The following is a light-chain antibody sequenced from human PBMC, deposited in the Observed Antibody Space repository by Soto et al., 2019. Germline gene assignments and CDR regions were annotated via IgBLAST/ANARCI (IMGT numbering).Light chain of an antibody. J-gene: IGLJ1*01. CDR1: SSDVGASNY. V-gene: IGLV2-14*01. CDR2: EVS. Sequence: QSVLTQPASVSGSPGQSITISCTGTSSDVGASNYVSWYQQHPGKAPKLMIYEVSHRPSGVSNLFSASKSGNTASLTISGLRAEDEADYYCSSYTSNGVYVFGTGTKVTVL. CDR3: SSYTSNGVYV.